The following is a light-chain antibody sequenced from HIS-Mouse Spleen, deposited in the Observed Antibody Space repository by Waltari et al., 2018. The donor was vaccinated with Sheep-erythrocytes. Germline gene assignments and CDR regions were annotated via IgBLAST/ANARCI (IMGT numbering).Light chain of an antibody. V-gene: IGLV2-23*01. J-gene: IGLJ3*02. CDR1: RSDVGSYNL. CDR2: EGS. CDR3: CSYAGSSTWV. Sequence: QSALTQPASVSGSPGQSITISCTGTRSDVGSYNLVPWYQQHPGKAPKPMIYEGSKRPSGVSNRFSGSKSGNTASLTISGLQAEDEADYYCCSYAGSSTWVFGGGTKLTVL.